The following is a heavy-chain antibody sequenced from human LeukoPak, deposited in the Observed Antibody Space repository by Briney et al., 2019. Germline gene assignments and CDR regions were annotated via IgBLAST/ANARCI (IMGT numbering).Heavy chain of an antibody. CDR2: ISAYNGNT. Sequence: GASVKVSCKASGYTFTSYGISWVRQAPGQGLEWMGWISAYNGNTNYAQKLQGRVTMTTDTSTSTAYMELRSLRSDDTAVYYCARQMNNYYGSGSQRVPGDYYYYYGMDVWGQGTTVTVSS. J-gene: IGHJ6*02. CDR3: ARQMNNYYGSGSQRVPGDYYYYYGMDV. D-gene: IGHD3-10*01. V-gene: IGHV1-18*01. CDR1: GYTFTSYG.